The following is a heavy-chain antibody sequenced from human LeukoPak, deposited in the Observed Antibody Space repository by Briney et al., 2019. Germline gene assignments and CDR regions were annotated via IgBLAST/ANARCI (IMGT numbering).Heavy chain of an antibody. CDR1: GFTFSSYA. CDR2: ISGSGGST. V-gene: IGHV3-23*01. D-gene: IGHD3-3*01. J-gene: IGHJ6*03. Sequence: GGSLRLSCAASGFTFSSYAMSWVRQAPGKGLEWVSAISGSGGSTYYADSVKGRFTISRDNSKNTLYLQMNSLRAEDTAVYYCAKGGRFLEWLSGYYYYMDVWGKGTTVTVSS. CDR3: AKGGRFLEWLSGYYYYMDV.